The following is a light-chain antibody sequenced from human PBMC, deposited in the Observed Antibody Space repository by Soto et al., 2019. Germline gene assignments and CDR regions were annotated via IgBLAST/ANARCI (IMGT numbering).Light chain of an antibody. V-gene: IGLV2-14*01. CDR1: TNDVGVYNY. CDR2: EVS. J-gene: IGLJ1*01. CDR3: NSYSSSTSLPYV. Sequence: QSALTQPASVSGSPGQSITISCTGTTNDVGVYNYVSWYQQHPGKAPKLLIFEVSSRPSGVSNRFSGSKSGNTASLTISALQAEDEADYFCNSYSSSTSLPYVFGTGTKVTVL.